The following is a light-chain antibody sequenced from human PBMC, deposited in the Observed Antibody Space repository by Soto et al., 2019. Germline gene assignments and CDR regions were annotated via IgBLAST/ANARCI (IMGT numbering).Light chain of an antibody. CDR1: QTISSW. CDR3: QQLNSYPRET. Sequence: DIQMTQSPSTLSGSVGDRVTITCRASQTISSWLAWYQQKPGKAPKLLIYKASTLKSGVPSRFSGSGSGTEFTLTISSLQPDDFATYYCQQLNSYPRETFGPGTKVDIK. CDR2: KAS. V-gene: IGKV1-5*03. J-gene: IGKJ3*01.